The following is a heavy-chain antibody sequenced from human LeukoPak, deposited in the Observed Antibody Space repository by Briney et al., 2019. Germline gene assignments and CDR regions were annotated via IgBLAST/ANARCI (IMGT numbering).Heavy chain of an antibody. CDR3: ARGREDSNSWRYYYYYGLDV. V-gene: IGHV3-21*01. J-gene: IGHJ6*02. CDR1: GFTFSSYS. D-gene: IGHD6-13*01. Sequence: GGSLRLSCAASGFTFSSYSMNWVRQAPGKGLEWVSSISSSSYIYYADSVKGRFTISRDNAKNSLYLQMNSLRAEDTAVYYCARGREDSNSWRYYYYYGLDVWGQGTTVTVSS. CDR2: ISSSSYI.